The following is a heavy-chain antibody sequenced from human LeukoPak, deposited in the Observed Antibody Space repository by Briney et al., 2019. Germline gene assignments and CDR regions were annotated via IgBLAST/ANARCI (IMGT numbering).Heavy chain of an antibody. V-gene: IGHV4-59*12. J-gene: IGHJ6*02. Sequence: SETLSLTCTVSGGSISSYYWSWIRQPPGRGLEWIGYIYYSGSTNYNPSLKSRVTMSVDTSKNQFSLKLSSVTAADTAVYYCARVRKEASSYYYYGMDVWGQGTTVTVSS. D-gene: IGHD2-2*01. CDR1: GGSISSYY. CDR3: ARVRKEASSYYYYGMDV. CDR2: IYYSGST.